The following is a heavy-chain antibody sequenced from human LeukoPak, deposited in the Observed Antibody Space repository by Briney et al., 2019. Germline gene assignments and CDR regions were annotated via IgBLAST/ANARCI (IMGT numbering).Heavy chain of an antibody. J-gene: IGHJ4*02. V-gene: IGHV3-23*01. D-gene: IGHD3-22*01. CDR1: GFTFSSYA. CDR3: AIMHRYYDGSGYWVQ. Sequence: GGSLRLSCAASGFTFSSYAMSWVRQAPGRGLEWVSGISTSGGTTSYADSVKGRFTISRDNPRNTLYMQMNSLRAEDTAVYYCAIMHRYYDGSGYWVQWGQGTLVTVSS. CDR2: ISTSGGTT.